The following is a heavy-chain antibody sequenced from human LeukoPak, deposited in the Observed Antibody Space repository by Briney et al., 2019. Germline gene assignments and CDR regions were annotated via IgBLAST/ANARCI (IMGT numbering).Heavy chain of an antibody. CDR3: ARFRWGGMVDYYYYMDV. Sequence: GGSLRLSCAASGFTVSSNYMSWVRQAPGKGLEWVSVIYSGGSTYYADSVKGRFTISRDNSKNTLYLQMNSLSAEDTAVYYCARFRWGGMVDYYYYMDVWGKGTTVTISS. J-gene: IGHJ6*03. CDR1: GFTVSSNY. CDR2: IYSGGST. V-gene: IGHV3-53*01. D-gene: IGHD1-26*01.